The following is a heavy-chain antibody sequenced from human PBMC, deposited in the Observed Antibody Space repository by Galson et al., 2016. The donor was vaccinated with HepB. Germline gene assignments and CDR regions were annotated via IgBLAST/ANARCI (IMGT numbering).Heavy chain of an antibody. D-gene: IGHD1-1*01. CDR3: AKEGHWTHPNSYFDY. CDR1: GFTFSSSG. CDR2: ISYDGSNK. V-gene: IGHV3-30*18. J-gene: IGHJ4*02. Sequence: SLRLSCAASGFTFSSSGMHWVRQAPGKGLEWVSVISYDGSNKKYEDSVKGRFTISRDNSKNTLYLQMNSLRPEDTAVDYCAKEGHWTHPNSYFDYWGQGSLFTVSS.